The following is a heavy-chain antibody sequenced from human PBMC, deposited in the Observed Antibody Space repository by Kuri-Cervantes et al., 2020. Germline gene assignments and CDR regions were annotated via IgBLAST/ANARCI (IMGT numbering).Heavy chain of an antibody. Sequence: GESLSLSRAASGFTFSSYWIHWVRQAPGNGLVWDSCINSEGSSTTYADSVKGRFIISRDNAKNTRYLQMNRLRAEDTAMYYCVRGNEGLLWFGEPYYGMDVWGQGTTVTVSS. CDR1: GFTFSSYW. J-gene: IGHJ6*02. CDR2: INSEGSST. D-gene: IGHD3-10*01. V-gene: IGHV3-74*01. CDR3: VRGNEGLLWFGEPYYGMDV.